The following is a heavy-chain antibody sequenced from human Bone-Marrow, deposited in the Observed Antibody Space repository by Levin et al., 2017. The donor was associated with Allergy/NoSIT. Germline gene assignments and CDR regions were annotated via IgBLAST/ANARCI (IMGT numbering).Heavy chain of an antibody. D-gene: IGHD3-16*01. V-gene: IGHV3-30*04. CDR3: ARDVGGVFDN. CDR1: GFTFKSYT. CDR2: ISFDGTKQ. J-gene: IGHJ4*02. Sequence: PGGSLRLSCAASGFTFKSYTMHWIRQTPGKGLEWVAIISFDGTKQFYGDSVKGRFTISRDNSKSTGGLQMTSLRVEDTAVFFCARDVGGVFDNWCQGTLVTVSS.